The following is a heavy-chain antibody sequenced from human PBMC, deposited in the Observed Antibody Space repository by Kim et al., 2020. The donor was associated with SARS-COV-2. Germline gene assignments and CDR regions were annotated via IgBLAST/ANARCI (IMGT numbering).Heavy chain of an antibody. Sequence: GGSLRLSCAASGFTFSSYAMSWVRQAPGKGLEWVSAISGSGGSTYYADSVKGRFTISRDNSENTLYLQMNSLRAEDTAVYYCAKGQIKAVAGFDYWGQGTLVTVSS. D-gene: IGHD6-19*01. J-gene: IGHJ4*02. V-gene: IGHV3-23*01. CDR1: GFTFSSYA. CDR3: AKGQIKAVAGFDY. CDR2: ISGSGGST.